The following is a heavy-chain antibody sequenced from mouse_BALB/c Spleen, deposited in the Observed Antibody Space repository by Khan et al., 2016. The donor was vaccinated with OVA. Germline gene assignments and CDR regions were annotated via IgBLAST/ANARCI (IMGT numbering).Heavy chain of an antibody. V-gene: IGHV2-9*02. Sequence: QVQLKESGPGLVAPSQSLSITCTVSGFSLTSYGVHWVRQPPGTGLEWLGVIWAGGSTTYNSALMSRLSIRKDNSKRQVFLKMNSRQTDDTAVYYWARLEDIWGQGTTLTVSS. D-gene: IGHD1-3*01. CDR2: IWAGGST. CDR3: ARLEDI. CDR1: GFSLTSYG. J-gene: IGHJ2*01.